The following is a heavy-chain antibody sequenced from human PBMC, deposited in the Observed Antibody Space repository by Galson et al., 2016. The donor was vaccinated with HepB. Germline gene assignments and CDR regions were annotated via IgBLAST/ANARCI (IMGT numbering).Heavy chain of an antibody. CDR3: ARAVDNPMEVLFDY. V-gene: IGHV3-11*06. Sequence: SLRLSCAASGFTFSDYYMNWIRQAPGKGLEWVSYINPSSGYRNYEDSGKGRFTISRANAKNSLSLQMNSPRAEDTAVYYCARAVDNPMEVLFDYWGHGTPVTVSS. CDR1: GFTFSDYY. J-gene: IGHJ4*01. CDR2: INPSSGYR. D-gene: IGHD5-12*01.